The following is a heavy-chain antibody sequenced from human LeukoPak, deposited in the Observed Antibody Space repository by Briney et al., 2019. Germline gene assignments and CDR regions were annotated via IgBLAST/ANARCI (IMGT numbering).Heavy chain of an antibody. CDR3: ARDHDWDFDY. D-gene: IGHD2-21*01. Sequence: GGSLRLSCAASGFIFNSYAMNWIRQAPGKGLEWVSYISRTNSIYYSDSVRGRFTISRDNAKNSLYLQMNSLRDEDTAVYYCARDHDWDFDYWGQGILVAVSS. CDR2: ISRTNSI. J-gene: IGHJ4*02. V-gene: IGHV3-48*02. CDR1: GFIFNSYA.